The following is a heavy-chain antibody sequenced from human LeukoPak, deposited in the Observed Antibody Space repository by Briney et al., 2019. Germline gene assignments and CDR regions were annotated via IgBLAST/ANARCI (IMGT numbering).Heavy chain of an antibody. Sequence: GGSLRLSCAASGFTFDDYAMHWVRQAPGKGLEWVSGISWNSGSIGYADSVKGRFTISRDNSKNTLYLQMNSLRAEDTAVYYCAKELRFLEWLPYFDYWGQGTLVTVSS. CDR1: GFTFDDYA. V-gene: IGHV3-9*01. CDR2: ISWNSGSI. D-gene: IGHD3-3*01. J-gene: IGHJ4*02. CDR3: AKELRFLEWLPYFDY.